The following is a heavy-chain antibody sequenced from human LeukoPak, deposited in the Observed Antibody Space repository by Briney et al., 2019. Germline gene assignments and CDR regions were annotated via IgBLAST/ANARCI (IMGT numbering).Heavy chain of an antibody. D-gene: IGHD3-10*01. CDR1: DGSISSNSYY. CDR2: IYYSGNT. V-gene: IGHV4-39*01. CDR3: ARHYYYYGSGSKFDY. J-gene: IGHJ4*02. Sequence: PSETLSLTCTVSDGSISSNSYYWGWIRQPPGKGLEWIANIYYSGNTYYNPSLKSRVTISVDTSKNQFSLKLSSVTAADTAVYYCARHYYYYGSGSKFDYWGQGTLVTVSS.